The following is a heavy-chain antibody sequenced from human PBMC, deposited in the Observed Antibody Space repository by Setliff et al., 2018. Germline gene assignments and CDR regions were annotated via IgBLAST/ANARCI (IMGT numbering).Heavy chain of an antibody. CDR2: INHSGST. CDR1: GESFSGYY. D-gene: IGHD6-19*01. Sequence: PSETLSLTCAVYGESFSGYYWSWIRQPPGKGLEWIGEINHSGSTSYNPSLKSRVTISVDTSKKQFSLNLRSVTAADTAVYFCASIAVAETSDYWGQGTLVTVSS. CDR3: ASIAVAETSDY. V-gene: IGHV4-34*01. J-gene: IGHJ4*02.